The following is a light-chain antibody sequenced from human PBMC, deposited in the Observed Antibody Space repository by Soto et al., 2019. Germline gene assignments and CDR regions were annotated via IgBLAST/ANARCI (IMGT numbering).Light chain of an antibody. CDR1: SSDVGGYNY. J-gene: IGLJ1*01. Sequence: QSALTQPRSVSGSPGQSVTISCTGTSSDVGGYNYVSWYQQHPGKAPKLMIYDATKRPSGVPDRFSGSKSGNTASLTISGLQAEDEADYYCCSYAGSYFYVFGSGTQVTVL. CDR3: CSYAGSYFYV. CDR2: DAT. V-gene: IGLV2-11*01.